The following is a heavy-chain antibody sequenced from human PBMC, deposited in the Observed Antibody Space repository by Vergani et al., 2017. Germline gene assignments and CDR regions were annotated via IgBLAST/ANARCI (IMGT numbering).Heavy chain of an antibody. Sequence: QVQLQESGPGLVKPSQTLSLTCTVSGGSISSGGYYWTWIRQHPGRGLGWIGYIYYSVRTYYSPSLKSRVTISLDTSTNQFSLKLTAVTAADPAVYYCARGSGWYFDYWGQGTLVTVSS. CDR2: IYYSVRT. V-gene: IGHV4-31*03. D-gene: IGHD6-19*01. CDR3: ARGSGWYFDY. J-gene: IGHJ4*02. CDR1: GGSISSGGYY.